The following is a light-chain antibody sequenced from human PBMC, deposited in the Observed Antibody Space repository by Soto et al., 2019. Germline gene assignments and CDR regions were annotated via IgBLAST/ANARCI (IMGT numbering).Light chain of an antibody. CDR3: QQRANWPRT. Sequence: EIVLTQSPATLSLSPGERATLSCRASQSVSSYLAWYQQKIGQAPRLLIYEASNRATGIPARFSGSGSGTDFTLTISSLEPEDFVVYYCQQRANWPRTFGQGTKVEIK. CDR2: EAS. V-gene: IGKV3-11*01. CDR1: QSVSSY. J-gene: IGKJ1*01.